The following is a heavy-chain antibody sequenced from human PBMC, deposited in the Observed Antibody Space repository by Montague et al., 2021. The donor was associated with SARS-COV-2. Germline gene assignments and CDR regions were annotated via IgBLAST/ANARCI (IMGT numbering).Heavy chain of an antibody. V-gene: IGHV4-4*07. J-gene: IGHJ2*01. CDR1: AGSIRDYY. CDR2: IYTTGSS. Sequence: SETLSLTCAVSAGSIRDYYWSWIRQPAGKGLEWIGRIYTTGSSDYSPSLQSRVTMSVDTSKNQVSLRLMSVTAADTALYYCARERSYLYWYFDFWGRGTLVTVSS. CDR3: ARERSYLYWYFDF.